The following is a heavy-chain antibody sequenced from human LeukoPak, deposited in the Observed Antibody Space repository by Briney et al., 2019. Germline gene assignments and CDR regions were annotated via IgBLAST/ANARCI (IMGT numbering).Heavy chain of an antibody. CDR2: MNPNSGNT. J-gene: IGHJ4*02. D-gene: IGHD6-19*01. CDR3: ARHAGQWLAYYFDY. Sequence: GASVKVSCKASGYTFTSYDINWVRQATGQGLEWMGWMNPNSGNTGYAQKFQGRVTMTRNTSISTAYMELSSLRSEDTAVYYCARHAGQWLAYYFDYWGQGTLVTVSS. V-gene: IGHV1-8*01. CDR1: GYTFTSYD.